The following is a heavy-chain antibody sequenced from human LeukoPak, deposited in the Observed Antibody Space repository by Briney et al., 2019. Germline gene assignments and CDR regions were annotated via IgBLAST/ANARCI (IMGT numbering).Heavy chain of an antibody. J-gene: IGHJ4*02. CDR3: ARLNTQDFDY. V-gene: IGHV4-59*12. Sequence: SETLSLTCTVSGGSISSYYWSWIRQPPGKGLEWIGYIYYSGSTNYNPSLKSRVTMSVDTSKNQFSLKLSSVTAADTAVYYCARLNTQDFDYWGQGTLVTVSS. CDR2: IYYSGST. CDR1: GGSISSYY.